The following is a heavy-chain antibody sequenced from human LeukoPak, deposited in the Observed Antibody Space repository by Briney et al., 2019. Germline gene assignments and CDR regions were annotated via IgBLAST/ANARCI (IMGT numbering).Heavy chain of an antibody. V-gene: IGHV1-2*02. D-gene: IGHD4-23*01. J-gene: IGHJ4*02. CDR2: INPNSGGT. Sequence: ASVKVSCKASGYTFTGYYMHWVRQAPGQGLEWMGWINPNSGGTNYAQKFQGRVTMTRDTSISTAYMELSRLRSDDTAVYYCARKSPYGGKGGFDYWGQGTLVTVSS. CDR3: ARKSPYGGKGGFDY. CDR1: GYTFTGYY.